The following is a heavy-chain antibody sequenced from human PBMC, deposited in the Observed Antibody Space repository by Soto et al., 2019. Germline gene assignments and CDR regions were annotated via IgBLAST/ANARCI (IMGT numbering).Heavy chain of an antibody. Sequence: QVQLVESGGGVVQPGRSLRLSCAASGFTFSSYAMHWVRQAPGKGLEWVAVISYDGSNKYYADSVKGRFTISRDNSKNTLYLQMNSLRAEDTAVYYCARARRPDEVNWFDPWGRGTLVTVSS. CDR3: ARARRPDEVNWFDP. J-gene: IGHJ5*02. CDR2: ISYDGSNK. CDR1: GFTFSSYA. V-gene: IGHV3-30-3*01.